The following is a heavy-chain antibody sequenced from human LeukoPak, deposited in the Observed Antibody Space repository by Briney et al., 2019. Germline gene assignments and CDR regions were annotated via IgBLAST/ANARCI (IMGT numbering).Heavy chain of an antibody. CDR3: ATEDPSGSYYPPGLRWFDP. Sequence: SVKVSCKASGGTFSIYAISWVRQAPGQGLEWMGGIIPIFGTINYAQKFQGRVTITADKSTSTAYMELSSLRSEDTAVYYCATEDPSGSYYPPGLRWFDPWGQGTLVTVSS. V-gene: IGHV1-69*06. D-gene: IGHD3-10*01. CDR1: GGTFSIYA. J-gene: IGHJ5*02. CDR2: IIPIFGTI.